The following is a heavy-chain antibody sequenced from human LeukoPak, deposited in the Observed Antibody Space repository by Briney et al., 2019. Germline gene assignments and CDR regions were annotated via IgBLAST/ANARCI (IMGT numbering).Heavy chain of an antibody. Sequence: SETLSLTCTVSGGSISSYYWSWIRQPPGKGLEWIGYIYYSGSTNYNPSLKSRVTISVDTSKNQFSLKLSSVTAADTAVYYCAGSIAVAVRSFDYWGQGTLVTVSS. CDR1: GGSISSYY. CDR2: IYYSGST. J-gene: IGHJ4*02. V-gene: IGHV4-59*01. D-gene: IGHD6-19*01. CDR3: AGSIAVAVRSFDY.